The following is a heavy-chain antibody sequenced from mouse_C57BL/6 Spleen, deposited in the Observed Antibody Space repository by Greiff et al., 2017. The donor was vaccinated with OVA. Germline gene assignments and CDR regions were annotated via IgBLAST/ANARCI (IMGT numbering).Heavy chain of an antibody. D-gene: IGHD2-1*01. CDR1: GYTFTDYY. CDR3: ARKDGNYVWYLDV. J-gene: IGHJ1*03. V-gene: IGHV1-26*01. Sequence: VQLQQSGPELVKPGASVKISCKASGYTFTDYYMNWVKQSHGKSLEWIGDINPNNGGTSYNQKFKGKATLTVDKSSSTAYMELRSLTSEDSAVYYCARKDGNYVWYLDVWGTGTTVTVSS. CDR2: INPNNGGT.